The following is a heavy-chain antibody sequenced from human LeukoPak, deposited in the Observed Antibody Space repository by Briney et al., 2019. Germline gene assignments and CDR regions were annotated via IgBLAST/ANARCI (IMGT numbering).Heavy chain of an antibody. Sequence: SVKVSCKASGYTFTSYYMHWVRQAPGQGLEWMGGIIPIFGTTNYAQKFQGRVTITAEESTSTAYMELSSLRSEDTAVYYCARGYLVRGVRFSWFDPWGQGALVTVSS. CDR3: ARGYLVRGVRFSWFDP. V-gene: IGHV1-69*13. D-gene: IGHD3-10*01. CDR1: GYTFTSYY. CDR2: IIPIFGTT. J-gene: IGHJ5*02.